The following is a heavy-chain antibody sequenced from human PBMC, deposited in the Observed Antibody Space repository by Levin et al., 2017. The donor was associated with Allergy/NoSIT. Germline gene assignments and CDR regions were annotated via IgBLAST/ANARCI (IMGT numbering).Heavy chain of an antibody. CDR3: AREQSGNSPRDDAFDI. CDR1: GGTFSSYA. CDR2: IIPIFGTA. Sequence: GASVKVSCKASGGTFSSYAISWVRQAPGQGLEWMGGIIPIFGTANYAQKFQGRVTITADKSTSTAYMELSSLRSEDTAVYYCAREQSGNSPRDDAFDIWGQGTMVTVSS. D-gene: IGHD4-23*01. V-gene: IGHV1-69*06. J-gene: IGHJ3*02.